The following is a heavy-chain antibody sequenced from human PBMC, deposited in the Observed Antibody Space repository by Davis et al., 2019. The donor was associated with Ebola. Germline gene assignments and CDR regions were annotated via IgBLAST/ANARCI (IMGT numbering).Heavy chain of an antibody. V-gene: IGHV3-48*01. CDR3: ARANPYYYYDSSGYYAKGGYFDY. D-gene: IGHD3-22*01. J-gene: IGHJ4*02. CDR1: GFTFSSYS. Sequence: GESLKISCAASGFTFSSYSMNWVRQAPGKGLEWVSYISSSSSTIYYADSVKGRFTISRDNAKNTLYLQMNSLRAEDTAVYYCARANPYYYYDSSGYYAKGGYFDYWGQGTLVTVSS. CDR2: ISSSSSTI.